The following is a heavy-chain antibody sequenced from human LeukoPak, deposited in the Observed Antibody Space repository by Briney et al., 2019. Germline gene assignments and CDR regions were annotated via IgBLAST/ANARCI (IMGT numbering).Heavy chain of an antibody. D-gene: IGHD6-13*01. Sequence: SETLSLTCTVSGGSISSYYWSWIRQPAGKGLEWIGRIYTSGSTNYNPSLKSRVTMSVDTSKNQFSLKLSSVTAADTAVYYCAREPPRYSSSWSFDYWGQGTLVTVFS. V-gene: IGHV4-4*07. J-gene: IGHJ4*02. CDR2: IYTSGST. CDR1: GGSISSYY. CDR3: AREPPRYSSSWSFDY.